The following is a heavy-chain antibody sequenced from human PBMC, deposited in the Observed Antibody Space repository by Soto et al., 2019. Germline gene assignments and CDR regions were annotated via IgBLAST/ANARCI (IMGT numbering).Heavy chain of an antibody. CDR1: GGSLSNYY. Sequence: QVQLQESGPGLVKPSETLSLTCTVSGGSLSNYYWSWIRQPPGKGLELIGYISYSGSTNYNPSLKSRVTMSIDTSNGQFSLKLTSVTAADAAVYYCARLSGSGWYTAAYWGQGTLVTVSS. J-gene: IGHJ4*02. CDR2: ISYSGST. CDR3: ARLSGSGWYTAAY. D-gene: IGHD6-19*01. V-gene: IGHV4-59*08.